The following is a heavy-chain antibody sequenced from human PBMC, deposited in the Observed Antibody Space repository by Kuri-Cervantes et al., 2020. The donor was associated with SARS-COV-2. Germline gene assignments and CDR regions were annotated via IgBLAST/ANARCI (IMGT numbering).Heavy chain of an antibody. J-gene: IGHJ6*03. CDR3: ARASGYDFWSGYNYYYYYMDV. V-gene: IGHV3-20*04. Sequence: GGSLRLSCAASGFTFDDYGMSWVRQAPGKGLEWVSGINWNGGSTGYADSVKGRFTISKDNAKNSLYLQMNSLRAEDTAVYYCARASGYDFWSGYNYYYYYMDVWGKGTTVTVSS. CDR2: INWNGGST. CDR1: GFTFDDYG. D-gene: IGHD3-3*01.